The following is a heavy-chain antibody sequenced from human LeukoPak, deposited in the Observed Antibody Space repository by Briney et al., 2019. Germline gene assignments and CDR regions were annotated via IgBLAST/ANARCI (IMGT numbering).Heavy chain of an antibody. CDR2: MNPNSGNT. CDR1: GYTFTSYD. CDR3: AAGIVGDRGW. Sequence: ASVKVSCKASGYTFTSYDINWVRQATGQGLEWMGWMNPNSGNTGYAQKFQERVTITRDMSTGTAYMELSSLRSEDTAVYYCAAGIVGDRGWWGQGTLVTVSS. J-gene: IGHJ4*02. V-gene: IGHV1-8*03. D-gene: IGHD1-26*01.